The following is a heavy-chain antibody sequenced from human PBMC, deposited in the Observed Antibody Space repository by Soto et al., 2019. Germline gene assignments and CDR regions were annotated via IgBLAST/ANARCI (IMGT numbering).Heavy chain of an antibody. CDR1: GGSISSGDYY. J-gene: IGHJ6*04. D-gene: IGHD2-2*01. V-gene: IGHV4-30-4*01. CDR2: IYYSGST. CDR3: ARDATNIVVVPAATPYYYGMDV. Sequence: PSETLSLTCTVSGGSISSGDYYWSWIRQPPGKGLEWIGYIYYSGSTYYNPSLKSRVTISVDTSKNQFSLKLSSVTAADTAVYYCARDATNIVVVPAATPYYYGMDVWGKGTTVTVSS.